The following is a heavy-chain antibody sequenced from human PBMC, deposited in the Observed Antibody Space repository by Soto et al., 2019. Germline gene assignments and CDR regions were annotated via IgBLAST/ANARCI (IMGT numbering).Heavy chain of an antibody. J-gene: IGHJ5*02. Sequence: PSETLSLTCAVYGGSFRGYYWSWIRQPPGKGLEWIGEINHSGSTNYNPSLKRRVTISVYTSKDQFSLKLSSVTAADTDVYYCARGGGCSGGSCYTWFDPWGQGTLVTVSS. D-gene: IGHD2-15*01. V-gene: IGHV4-34*01. CDR2: INHSGST. CDR1: GGSFRGYY. CDR3: ARGGGCSGGSCYTWFDP.